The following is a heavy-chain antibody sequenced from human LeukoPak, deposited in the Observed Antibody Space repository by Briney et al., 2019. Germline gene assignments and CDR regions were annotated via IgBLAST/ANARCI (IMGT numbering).Heavy chain of an antibody. CDR1: GGSISTYY. D-gene: IGHD6-6*01. J-gene: IGHJ1*01. V-gene: IGHV4-59*01. CDR3: ARGGAARLHFQN. CDR2: IYHSGST. Sequence: SETLSLTCTVSGGSISTYYWNWIRQPPGKGLEWIGYIYHSGSTNYNPSLQSRVTISVDTSKNRFSLNLNSVTAADTAVYYCARGGAARLHFQNWGQGTLVTVSS.